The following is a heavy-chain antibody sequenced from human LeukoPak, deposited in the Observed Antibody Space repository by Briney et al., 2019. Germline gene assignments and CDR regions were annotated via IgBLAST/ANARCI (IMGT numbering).Heavy chain of an antibody. CDR2: INPSGGST. D-gene: IGHD5-12*01. CDR1: GYTFTSYY. CDR3: ARTPGGREATIRGHNAFDI. V-gene: IGHV1-46*01. Sequence: GASVKVSCKASGYTFTSYYMHWVRQAPGQGLEWMGIINPSGGSTSYAQKFQGRVTMTRDTSTSTVYMELSSLRSEDTAVYYCARTPGGREATIRGHNAFDIWGQGTMVTVSS. J-gene: IGHJ3*02.